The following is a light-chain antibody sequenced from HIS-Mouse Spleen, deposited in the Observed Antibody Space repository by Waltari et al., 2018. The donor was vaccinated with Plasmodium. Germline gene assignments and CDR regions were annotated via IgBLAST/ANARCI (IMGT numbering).Light chain of an antibody. J-gene: IGLJ3*02. V-gene: IGLV3-10*01. CDR3: YSTDSSGNHRV. Sequence: SYELTQPPSVSVSPGQTARITCSGDALPKKYASWYQQKSGQAPVLVIYDDSKRPSGIPEIFSGASSGTMATLTISGAQVEDEADYYCYSTDSSGNHRVFGGGTKLTVL. CDR1: ALPKKY. CDR2: DDS.